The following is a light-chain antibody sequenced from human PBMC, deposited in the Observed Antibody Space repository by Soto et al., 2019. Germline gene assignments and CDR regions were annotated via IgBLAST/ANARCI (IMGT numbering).Light chain of an antibody. CDR1: QSVSSY. Sequence: EIVLTQSPATLSLSPGERATLSCRASQSVSSYLAWYQQKPGQAPRLLIYDASNRATGIPARFSGSGSGTGFTPTISSLEPEDCAVYYCQQRSNWPPLTFGGGTKVEIK. J-gene: IGKJ4*01. V-gene: IGKV3-11*01. CDR3: QQRSNWPPLT. CDR2: DAS.